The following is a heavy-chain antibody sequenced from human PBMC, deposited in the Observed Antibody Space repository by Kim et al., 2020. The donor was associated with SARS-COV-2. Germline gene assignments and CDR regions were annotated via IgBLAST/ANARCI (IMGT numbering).Heavy chain of an antibody. Sequence: SETLSLTCPVYGESFNDYYWNWIRQPPGKGLEWIGEINHSGSTDYNPSLKSRVTISVDTSKSQFSLKLSSVTAADTAVYYCAYKNVYGSYYYNGMDVWGQGTTVTVSS. V-gene: IGHV4-34*01. CDR1: GESFNDYY. J-gene: IGHJ6*02. CDR3: AYKNVYGSYYYNGMDV. CDR2: INHSGST. D-gene: IGHD4-17*01.